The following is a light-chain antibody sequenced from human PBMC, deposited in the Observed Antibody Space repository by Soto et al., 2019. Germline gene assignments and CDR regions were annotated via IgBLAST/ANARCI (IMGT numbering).Light chain of an antibody. Sequence: EIVLTQSPATLSVSPGETATVSCRASQSISKYLAWYQQKPGQTPRLLIYNASNRAAGIPARFSGSGSGTDFPLTIARLEPEDFAVYNCQQRTNWPPKLTFGGGTRVE. CDR3: QQRTNWPPKLT. CDR2: NAS. J-gene: IGKJ4*01. CDR1: QSISKY. V-gene: IGKV3-11*01.